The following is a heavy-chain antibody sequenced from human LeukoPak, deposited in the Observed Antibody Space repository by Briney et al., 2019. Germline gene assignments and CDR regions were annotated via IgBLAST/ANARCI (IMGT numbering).Heavy chain of an antibody. CDR3: ARVWFGEDDAFDI. V-gene: IGHV3-66*01. Sequence: GGSLRLSCAASGFTVSNNYMSWVRQAPGKGLEWVSVIYSGGSSYYADSVKGRFAISKDNSKNTVYLQMNSLRVEDTAVYYCARVWFGEDDAFDIWGQGTMVTVSS. CDR1: GFTVSNNY. CDR2: IYSGGSS. D-gene: IGHD3-10*01. J-gene: IGHJ3*02.